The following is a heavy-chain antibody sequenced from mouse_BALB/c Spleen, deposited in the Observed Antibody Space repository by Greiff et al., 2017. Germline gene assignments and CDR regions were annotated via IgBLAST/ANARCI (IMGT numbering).Heavy chain of an antibody. Sequence: VQLVESGPGLVQPSQSLSITCTVSGFSLTSYGVHWVRQSPGKGLEWLGVIWSGGSTDYNAAFISRLSISKDNSKSQVFFKMNSLQADDTAIYYCARNNYYGSPPYFDVWGAGTTVTVSS. CDR1: GFSLTSYG. V-gene: IGHV2-4-1*01. CDR3: ARNNYYGSPPYFDV. CDR2: IWSGGST. D-gene: IGHD1-1*01. J-gene: IGHJ1*01.